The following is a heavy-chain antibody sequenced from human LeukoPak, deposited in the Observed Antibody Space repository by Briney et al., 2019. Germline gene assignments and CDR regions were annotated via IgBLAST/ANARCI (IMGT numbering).Heavy chain of an antibody. Sequence: SETLSLTCAVYGGSFSGYYWSWIRQPPGKGLEWIGEINHSGSTNYNPSLKSRVTISVDTSKNQFSLKLSSVTAADTAVYYCARGRSYFQHWGQGTLVTVSS. V-gene: IGHV4-34*01. CDR1: GGSFSGYY. D-gene: IGHD4-17*01. CDR3: ARGRSYFQH. CDR2: INHSGST. J-gene: IGHJ1*01.